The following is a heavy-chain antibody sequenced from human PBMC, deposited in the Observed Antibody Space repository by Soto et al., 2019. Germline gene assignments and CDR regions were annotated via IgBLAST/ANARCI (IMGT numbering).Heavy chain of an antibody. Sequence: KPGGSLRLSCAGSGFTFSNAWMSWVRQAPGKGLEWVGRIKSKTDGGTADYAAPVKGRFTISRDDSKNTLYLQMNSLKTEDTAVYYCATEADGYYDVLTGYYKMGYFDYWGQGTLVTVSS. D-gene: IGHD3-9*01. CDR3: ATEADGYYDVLTGYYKMGYFDY. J-gene: IGHJ4*02. V-gene: IGHV3-15*01. CDR2: IKSKTDGGTA. CDR1: GFTFSNAW.